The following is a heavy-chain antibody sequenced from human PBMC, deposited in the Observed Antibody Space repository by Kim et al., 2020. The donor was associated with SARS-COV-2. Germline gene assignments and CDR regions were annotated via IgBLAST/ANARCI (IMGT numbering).Heavy chain of an antibody. D-gene: IGHD3-16*01. CDR2: ISSSATTI. J-gene: IGHJ4*02. CDR3: AKEDGGPNDY. CDR1: GFTFSDFY. Sequence: GGSLRLSCAASGFTFSDFYMTWIRQAPGKGLEWLSYISSSATTIYYADSVKGRFTISRDNAKNSLYLQMNSLRAEDTAVYYCAKEDGGPNDYWGQGTLVTVSS. V-gene: IGHV3-11*01.